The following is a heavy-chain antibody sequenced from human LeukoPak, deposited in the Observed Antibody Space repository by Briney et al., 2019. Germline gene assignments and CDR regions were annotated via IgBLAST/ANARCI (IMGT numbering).Heavy chain of an antibody. CDR2: ISYTGTYI. Sequence: GGSLRLSCAASAFSLNAYNMNWVRQAPGKGLEWVSSISYTGTYIYYADSVKGRFTISRDNAQNSLYPQMNSLRAEDTAIYYCVRDRGTYRPIDYWGQGTLVTVSS. CDR1: AFSLNAYN. D-gene: IGHD1-26*01. J-gene: IGHJ4*02. V-gene: IGHV3-21*04. CDR3: VRDRGTYRPIDY.